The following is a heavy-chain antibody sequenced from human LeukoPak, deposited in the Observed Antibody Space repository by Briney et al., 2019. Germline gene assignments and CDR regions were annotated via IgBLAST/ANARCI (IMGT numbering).Heavy chain of an antibody. CDR3: ARLGGNLSR. V-gene: IGHV3-48*03. Sequence: GGSLRLSCVASGFNLSTSDMNWVRQAPGKGLDWVAYITTRGTTTYYADSVKGRFTLSRDNAKNSLYLQMNTLRAEDTAVYYCARLGGNLSRWGQGTLVTVSS. CDR1: GFNLSTSD. CDR2: ITTRGTTT. J-gene: IGHJ4*02. D-gene: IGHD1-26*01.